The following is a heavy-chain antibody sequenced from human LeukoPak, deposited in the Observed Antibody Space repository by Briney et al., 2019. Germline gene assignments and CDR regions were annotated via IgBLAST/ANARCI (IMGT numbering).Heavy chain of an antibody. CDR1: GFTFSSYW. V-gene: IGHV3-74*01. CDR3: ARDHDSGYDTNWFDP. D-gene: IGHD5-12*01. J-gene: IGHJ5*02. Sequence: GGSLRLSCAASGFTFSSYWMHWVRQAPGKGLVWVSRINSDGSSTTYADSVKGRFTISRDNAKNSLYLQMNSLRAEDTAVYYCARDHDSGYDTNWFDPWGQGTLVTVSS. CDR2: INSDGSST.